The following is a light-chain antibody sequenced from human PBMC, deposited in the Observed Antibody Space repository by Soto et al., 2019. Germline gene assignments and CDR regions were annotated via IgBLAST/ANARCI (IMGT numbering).Light chain of an antibody. CDR1: SSNIGSNF. J-gene: IGLJ3*02. V-gene: IGLV1-47*01. CDR2: RNK. Sequence: QPVLTQPPSASGTPGQRVTFSCSGSSSNIGSNFVYWYQHLPGKAPKLLIYRNKQRPSGVPDRLSGSKSGTSASLAISGLRSEDEADYYCAAWDDSLKGWVFGGGTKLTVL. CDR3: AAWDDSLKGWV.